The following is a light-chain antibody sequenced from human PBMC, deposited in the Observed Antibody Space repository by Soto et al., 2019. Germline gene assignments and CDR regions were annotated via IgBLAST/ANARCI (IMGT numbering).Light chain of an antibody. J-gene: IGKJ5*01. CDR2: DAS. Sequence: EIVLTQSPATLSLSPGERATLSCRASQSVSNQLAWYQQKPGQAPRLLIYDASRRVTGIPARFSSSGSGTDFTLTLSSLEPEDFAVYYCQQRAGSSTFGQGTRLEIK. CDR3: QQRAGSST. V-gene: IGKV3-11*01. CDR1: QSVSNQ.